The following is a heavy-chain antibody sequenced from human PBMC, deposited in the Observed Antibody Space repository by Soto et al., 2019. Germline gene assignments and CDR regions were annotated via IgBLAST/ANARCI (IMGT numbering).Heavy chain of an antibody. CDR2: ISSSSSTI. J-gene: IGHJ4*02. D-gene: IGHD6-13*01. Sequence: GGSLRLSCAASGFTFSSYSMNWVRQAPGKGLEWVSYISSSSSTIYYADSVKGRFTISRDNAKNSLYLQMNSLRAEDTAVYYCARDQNIAAPDPVDYWGQGTLVTV. CDR3: ARDQNIAAPDPVDY. CDR1: GFTFSSYS. V-gene: IGHV3-48*01.